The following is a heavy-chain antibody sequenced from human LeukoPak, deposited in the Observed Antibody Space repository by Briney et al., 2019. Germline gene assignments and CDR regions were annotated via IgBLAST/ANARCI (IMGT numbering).Heavy chain of an antibody. D-gene: IGHD1-14*01. CDR1: GGSISSSNW. CDR2: IYHSGST. V-gene: IGHV4-4*02. Sequence: PSVTLSLTCAVSGGSISSSNWWSWVRQPPGKGLEWIGEIYHSGSTNYNPSLKSRVTISVDKSKNQFSLKLSSVTAADTAVYYCARGNRTPYYYYYGMDVWGQGTTVTVSS. CDR3: ARGNRTPYYYYYGMDV. J-gene: IGHJ6*02.